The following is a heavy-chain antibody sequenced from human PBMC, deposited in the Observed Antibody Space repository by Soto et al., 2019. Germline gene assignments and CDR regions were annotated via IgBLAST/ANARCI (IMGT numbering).Heavy chain of an antibody. CDR2: ISYDGKNN. J-gene: IGHJ6*02. D-gene: IGHD2-15*01. V-gene: IGHV3-30*04. CDR1: GFTFSTYA. CDR3: ARDQKAGYCSGGSCYYYYGMDV. Sequence: QVQLVESGGGVVQPGRSLTLSCAASGFTFSTYAMHWVRQAPGKGLEWVAVISYDGKNNYYAGSVKGRFTISRGNSSDTLFLQMNSLRADDTAVYYCARDQKAGYCSGGSCYYYYGMDVWGQGTTVTVSS.